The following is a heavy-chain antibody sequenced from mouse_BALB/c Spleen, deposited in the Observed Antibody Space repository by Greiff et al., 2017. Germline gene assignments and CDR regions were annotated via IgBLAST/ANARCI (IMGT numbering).Heavy chain of an antibody. CDR3: ARGLLRQYYFDY. D-gene: IGHD1-1*01. V-gene: IGHV5-4*02. Sequence: DVMLVESGGGLVKPGGSLKLSCAASGFTFSDYYMYWVRQTPEKRLEWVATISDGGSYTYYPDSVKGRFTISRDNAKNNLYLQMSSLKSEDTAMYYCARGLLRQYYFDYWGQGTTLTVSS. J-gene: IGHJ2*01. CDR1: GFTFSDYY. CDR2: ISDGGSYT.